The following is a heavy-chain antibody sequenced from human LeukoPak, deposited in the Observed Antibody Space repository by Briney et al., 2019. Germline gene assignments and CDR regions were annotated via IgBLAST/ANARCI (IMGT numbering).Heavy chain of an antibody. Sequence: GRSLSLSCAASGFTFSSYWMSWVRQPPGKWREWVANTKQEGSEKYYVDSVRGRFTVSRDNAKNSLYLQINSLRAEDTAVYYCARIGSQDGYTVDYWGQGTLVSVSS. CDR2: TKQEGSEK. CDR1: GFTFSSYW. V-gene: IGHV3-7*01. J-gene: IGHJ4*02. D-gene: IGHD5-24*01. CDR3: ARIGSQDGYTVDY.